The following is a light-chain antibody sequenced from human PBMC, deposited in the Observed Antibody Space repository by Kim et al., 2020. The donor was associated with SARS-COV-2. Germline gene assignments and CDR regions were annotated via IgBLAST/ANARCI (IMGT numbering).Light chain of an antibody. J-gene: IGKJ5*01. CDR1: QSVSSSY. Sequence: EIVLTQSPGTLSLSPGERATLSCRASQSVSSSYLAWYQKKPGQAPRLLIYGASSRATGIPDRFSGSGSGADFTLTISRLEPQDFALYYCQQYGRSPTTFGQGTRLEIK. CDR2: GAS. CDR3: QQYGRSPTT. V-gene: IGKV3-20*01.